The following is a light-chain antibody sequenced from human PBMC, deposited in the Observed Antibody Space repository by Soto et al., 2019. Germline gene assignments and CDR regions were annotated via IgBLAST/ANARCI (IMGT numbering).Light chain of an antibody. CDR2: KAS. CDR1: QSISTW. Sequence: DIQMPQSPSTLSASVGDRVTITCRARQSISTWLAWYQQDPGKAPKLLIYKASTLKSGVPSRFSGSGSGTEFPLTISSLQPDDFTTYYCQHYNSYSEAFGQGTKVDIK. CDR3: QHYNSYSEA. J-gene: IGKJ1*01. V-gene: IGKV1-5*03.